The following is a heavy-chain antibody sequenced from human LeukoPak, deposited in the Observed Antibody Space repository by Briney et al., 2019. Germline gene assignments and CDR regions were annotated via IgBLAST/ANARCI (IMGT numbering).Heavy chain of an antibody. V-gene: IGHV3-23*01. CDR3: AMPRWLQALFDY. CDR1: GFTFSSYA. J-gene: IGHJ4*02. Sequence: GGSLRLSCAASGFTFSSYAMSWVRQASGKGLEWGSSISGSGGSTYYADSVKGRFTISRDNSKNTLYLQMNSLRAEDTAVYYCAMPRWLQALFDYWGQGTLVTVSS. CDR2: ISGSGGST. D-gene: IGHD5-24*01.